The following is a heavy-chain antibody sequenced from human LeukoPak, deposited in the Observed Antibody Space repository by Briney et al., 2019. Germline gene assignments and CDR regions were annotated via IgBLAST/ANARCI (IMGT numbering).Heavy chain of an antibody. CDR3: AKESRVEMATIAPYYFDY. V-gene: IGHV3-23*01. CDR2: ISGSGCST. J-gene: IGHJ4*02. D-gene: IGHD5-24*01. CDR1: GFTLSRYV. Sequence: GGSLRLSCAASGFTLSRYVMSWVRQAPGKGVEGVSAISGSGCSTYYADSVKRRFTISRHNSKNPLYLQMNSLRAEDTAVYYCAKESRVEMATIAPYYFDYWGQGTLVTVSS.